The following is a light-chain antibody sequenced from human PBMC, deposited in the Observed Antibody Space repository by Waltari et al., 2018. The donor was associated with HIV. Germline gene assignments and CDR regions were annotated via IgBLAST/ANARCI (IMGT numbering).Light chain of an antibody. J-gene: IGKJ1*01. V-gene: IGKV3-15*01. Sequence: EIVMTQSPATLSVSPGERATSSCRASQSVSNNLAWYQQKPGQAPRLLIYGPSTRATGTPDRFSASGAGTEFTLTISSLQSEDFAIYYCQQYNEWPRTFGQGTKVEIK. CDR1: QSVSNN. CDR3: QQYNEWPRT. CDR2: GPS.